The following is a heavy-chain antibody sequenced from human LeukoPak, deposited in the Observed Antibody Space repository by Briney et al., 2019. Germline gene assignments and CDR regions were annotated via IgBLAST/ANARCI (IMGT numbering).Heavy chain of an antibody. Sequence: SETLSLTCAVSGGSISSGGYSWSWIRQPPGKGLEWIGYIYHSGSTYYNPSLKSRVTISVDTSKNQFSLKLSSVTAADTAVYYCARDWGLRWYFDYWGQGTLVTVSS. V-gene: IGHV4-30-2*05. J-gene: IGHJ4*02. D-gene: IGHD4-23*01. CDR3: ARDWGLRWYFDY. CDR1: GGSISSGGYS. CDR2: IYHSGST.